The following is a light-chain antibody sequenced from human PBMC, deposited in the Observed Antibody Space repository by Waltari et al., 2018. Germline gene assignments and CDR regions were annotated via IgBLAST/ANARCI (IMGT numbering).Light chain of an antibody. CDR2: EVN. V-gene: IGLV2-8*01. CDR3: SSYAGSDNLGVV. Sequence: QSALTQPPSASGSPGQSVTISCTGTSSDIGGYKYVSWYQQYPGKAPKFIIYEVNKRPSGVPDRFSGSKSGNTASLTVSGLQAEDEAEYYCSSYAGSDNLGVVFGGGTKLTVL. CDR1: SSDIGGYKY. J-gene: IGLJ3*02.